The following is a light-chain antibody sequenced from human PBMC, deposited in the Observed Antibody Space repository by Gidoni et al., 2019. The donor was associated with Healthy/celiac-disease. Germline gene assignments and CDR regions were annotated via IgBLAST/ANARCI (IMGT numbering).Light chain of an antibody. J-gene: IGKJ4*01. CDR2: DAS. CDR3: QQYDNLPLT. V-gene: IGKV1-33*01. Sequence: DIQMTQSPSSLSASVGARVTITCQASQDISNYLNWYQQKPAKAPKLLIYDASNLETGVPSRFSGSGSGTDFTFTISSLQPEDIATYYCQQYDNLPLTCGGGTKVEIK. CDR1: QDISNY.